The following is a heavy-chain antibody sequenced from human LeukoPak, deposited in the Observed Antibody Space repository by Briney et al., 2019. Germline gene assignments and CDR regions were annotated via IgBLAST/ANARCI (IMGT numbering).Heavy chain of an antibody. CDR2: INHSGST. CDR3: AMMTTVTTYYYYMDV. J-gene: IGHJ6*03. V-gene: IGHV4-34*01. D-gene: IGHD4-11*01. Sequence: KPSETLSLTCAVYGGSFSGYYWSWIRQPPGKGLEWIGEINHSGSTNYNPSLKSRVTISVDTSKNQFSLKLSSVTAADTAVYYCAMMTTVTTYYYYMDVWGKGTTVTVSS. CDR1: GGSFSGYY.